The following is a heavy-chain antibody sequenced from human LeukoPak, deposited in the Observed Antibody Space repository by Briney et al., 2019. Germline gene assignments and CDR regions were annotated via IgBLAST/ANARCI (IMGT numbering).Heavy chain of an antibody. J-gene: IGHJ5*02. CDR1: GLTLSNSS. V-gene: IGHV3-33*06. Sequence: GGSLRLSCAASGLTLSNSSMHWVRQAPGKGLEWVSVIWFDGSKIYYADSVKGRFTISRDISKNTLFLQMNNVRAEDTAVYYCAKAGGDCTSSSCYSDWFNPWGQGTLVTVSS. CDR2: IWFDGSKI. CDR3: AKAGGDCTSSSCYSDWFNP. D-gene: IGHD2-2*02.